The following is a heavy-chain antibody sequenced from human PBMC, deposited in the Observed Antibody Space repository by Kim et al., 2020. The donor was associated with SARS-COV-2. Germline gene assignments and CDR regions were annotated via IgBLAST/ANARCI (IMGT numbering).Heavy chain of an antibody. V-gene: IGHV4-34*01. J-gene: IGHJ1*01. Sequence: SETLSLTCAVNGDPISGYFWSWSRHSQRKGMDWIGEIYVDGTTTINPTLASRVTVSVDRMTKHFSLNLGSVTAAATAVSYCARVGDHYGWGSSSYWGLGT. D-gene: IGHD3-10*01. CDR2: IYVDGTT. CDR1: GDPISGYF. CDR3: ARVGDHYGWGSSSY.